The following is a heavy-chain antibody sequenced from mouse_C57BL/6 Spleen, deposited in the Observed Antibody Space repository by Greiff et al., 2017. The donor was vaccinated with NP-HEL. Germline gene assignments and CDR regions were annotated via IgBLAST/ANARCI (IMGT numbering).Heavy chain of an antibody. V-gene: IGHV8-12*01. J-gene: IGHJ1*03. CDR1: GFSLSTSGMG. CDR3: AGRLYFDV. CDR2: IYWDDDK. Sequence: QVTLKESGPGILQSSQSLSLSCSFSGFSLSTSGMGVSWIRQPSGQGLEWLAHIYWDDDKCYNPFLKSRPTISKDTSSNMEFLRITSVDTAVDATYCWAGRLYFDVWGTGTTVTVSS.